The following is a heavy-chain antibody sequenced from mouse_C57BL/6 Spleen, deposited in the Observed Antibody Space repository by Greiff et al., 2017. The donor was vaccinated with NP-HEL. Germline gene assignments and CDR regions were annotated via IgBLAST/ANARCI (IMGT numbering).Heavy chain of an antibody. V-gene: IGHV1-80*01. J-gene: IGHJ4*01. CDR1: GYAFSSYW. CDR3: ARRGPQYYAMDY. D-gene: IGHD3-2*02. CDR2: IYPGDGDT. Sequence: VQLQQSGAELVKPGASVKISCKASGYAFSSYWMNWVKQRPGKGLEWIGQIYPGDGDTNYNGKFKGKATLTADKSSSTAYMQLSSLTSEDSAVYFCARRGPQYYAMDYWGQGTSVTVSS.